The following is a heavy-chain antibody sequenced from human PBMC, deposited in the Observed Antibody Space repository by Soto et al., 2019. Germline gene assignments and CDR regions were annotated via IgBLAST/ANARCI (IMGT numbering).Heavy chain of an antibody. Sequence: PAETLSLTCAVSGDSIAAGGHYWAWIRQHPEKGLEWLVYIHYNATTYDNPALQSRLNVSVDTSKNQSSLRMSSVTAVDTAIYSCAALTATYWNFSIWGRGTLVTVSS. CDR3: AALTATYWNFSI. J-gene: IGHJ2*01. D-gene: IGHD2-21*02. V-gene: IGHV4-31*11. CDR1: GDSIAAGGHY. CDR2: IHYNATT.